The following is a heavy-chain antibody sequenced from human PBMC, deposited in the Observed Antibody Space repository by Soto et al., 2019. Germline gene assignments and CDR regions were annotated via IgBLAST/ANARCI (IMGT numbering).Heavy chain of an antibody. CDR1: GFSLSTSRGG. Sequence: QITLKESGPPLGKPTQTLTLTCTFSGFSLSTSRGGVGGIRQPPGKALEWLALIYWDDDKRYSPSLKRRLTITKEHAKNQVVLTMTSTEPVDTATYYCVHTSRGGNSACFDCWGQGTLVTVSS. V-gene: IGHV2-5*02. J-gene: IGHJ4*02. CDR3: VHTSRGGNSACFDC. D-gene: IGHD2-21*02. CDR2: IYWDDDK.